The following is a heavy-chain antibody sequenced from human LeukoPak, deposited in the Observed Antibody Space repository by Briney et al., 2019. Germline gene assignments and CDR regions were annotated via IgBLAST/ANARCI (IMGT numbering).Heavy chain of an antibody. D-gene: IGHD6-13*01. CDR2: INHSGST. Sequence: SETLSLTCAVYGGSFSGYYWSWIRQPPGKGLEWIGEINHSGSTNYNPSLKSRVTISVDTSKNQFSLKLSSVTAADTAVYYCARVGPYSSSWYDRRTGGLYYYYMDAWGKGTTVTVSS. CDR1: GGSFSGYY. V-gene: IGHV4-34*01. J-gene: IGHJ6*03. CDR3: ARVGPYSSSWYDRRTGGLYYYYMDA.